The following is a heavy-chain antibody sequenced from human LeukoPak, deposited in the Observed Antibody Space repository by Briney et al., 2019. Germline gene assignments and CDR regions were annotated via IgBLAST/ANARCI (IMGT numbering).Heavy chain of an antibody. CDR1: GFTFSSYS. J-gene: IGHJ4*02. CDR3: ARELHYDILTGYLDY. V-gene: IGHV3-48*04. D-gene: IGHD3-9*01. CDR2: ISSSSSTI. Sequence: GGSLRLSCAASGFTFSSYSMNWVRQAPGKGLEWVSHISSSSSTIYNADSVKGRFTISRDNAKNSLYLQMNSLRAEDTAVYYCARELHYDILTGYLDYWGQGTLVTVSS.